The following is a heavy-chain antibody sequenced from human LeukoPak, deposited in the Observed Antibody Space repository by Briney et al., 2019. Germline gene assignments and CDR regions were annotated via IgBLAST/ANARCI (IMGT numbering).Heavy chain of an antibody. J-gene: IGHJ6*03. D-gene: IGHD3-10*01. V-gene: IGHV1-69*05. CDR2: IIPIFGTA. CDR3: ARVSIRRVSYGPYYYYMDV. CDR1: GGTFSSYA. Sequence: SVKVSCKASGGTFSSYAISWVRQAPGQGLEWMGRIIPIFGTANYAQKFQGRVTITTDESTSTAYMELSSLRSEDTAVYYCARVSIRRVSYGPYYYYMDVWGKGTTVTVSS.